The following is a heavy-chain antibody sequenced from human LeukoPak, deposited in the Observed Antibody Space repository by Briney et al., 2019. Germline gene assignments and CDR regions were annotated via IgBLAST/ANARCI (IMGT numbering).Heavy chain of an antibody. V-gene: IGHV3-74*01. J-gene: IGHJ4*02. CDR1: GFTFSSYW. Sequence: GGSLRLSCAASGFTFSSYWMHWVRQAPGKGLVWVSRINSDGSNISYADSVKGRFTISRDNAKHTLYLQMNSLRAEDTAVYYCASFGSYWVHYWGERTLVTVSS. CDR2: INSDGSNI. CDR3: ASFGSYWVHY. D-gene: IGHD1-26*01.